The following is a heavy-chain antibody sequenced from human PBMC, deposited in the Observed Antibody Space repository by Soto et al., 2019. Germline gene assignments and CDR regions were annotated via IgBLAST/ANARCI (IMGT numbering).Heavy chain of an antibody. J-gene: IGHJ3*02. CDR1: GYTFTSYG. V-gene: IGHV1-46*03. CDR2: INPNNGNT. Sequence: WASVKVSCKASGYTFTSYGISWVRQAPGQGLEWMGRINPNNGNTSYAQKFRGRVTMTRDTSTSTVYMELSSLRSEDTAVYYCARELIVATTREAFDIWGQGTMVTVSS. CDR3: ARELIVATTREAFDI. D-gene: IGHD5-12*01.